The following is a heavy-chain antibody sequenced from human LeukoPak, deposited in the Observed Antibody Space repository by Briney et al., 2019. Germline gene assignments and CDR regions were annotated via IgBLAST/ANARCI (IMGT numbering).Heavy chain of an antibody. CDR1: GGSISSYY. CDR2: IYTSGST. D-gene: IGHD6-6*01. J-gene: IGHJ5*02. CDR3: ARTLSNSLYSSSTRGSWFDP. Sequence: SETLSLTCTVSGGSISSYYWSWIRQPAGKGLEWIGRIYTSGSTNYNPSLKSRVTMSVDTSKNQFSLELSSVTAADTAVYYCARTLSNSLYSSSTRGSWFDPWGQGTLVTVSS. V-gene: IGHV4-4*07.